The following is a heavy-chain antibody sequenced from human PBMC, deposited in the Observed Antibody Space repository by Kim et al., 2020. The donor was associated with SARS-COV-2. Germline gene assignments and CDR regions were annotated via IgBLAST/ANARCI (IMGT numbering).Heavy chain of an antibody. J-gene: IGHJ4*02. CDR1: GGTFSSYA. CDR3: ARQGEPLLFLGY. CDR2: SIPIFGTA. V-gene: IGHV1-69*06. Sequence: SVKVSCKASGGTFSSYAISWVRQAPGQGLEWMGGSIPIFGTANYAQKFQGRVTITADKSTSTAYMELSSLRSEDTAVYYCARQGEPLLFLGYWGQGTLVTVSS. D-gene: IGHD2-21*02.